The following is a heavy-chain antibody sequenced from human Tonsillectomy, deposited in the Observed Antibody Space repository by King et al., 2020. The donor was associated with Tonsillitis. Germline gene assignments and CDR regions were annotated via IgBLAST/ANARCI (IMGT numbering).Heavy chain of an antibody. D-gene: IGHD1-7*01. CDR2: ISGSGGSN. J-gene: IGHJ4*02. CDR3: AKAEKTGTTYRPSHY. CDR1: GFTFSSYA. Sequence: VQLVESGGGLVQPGGSLRLSCAASGFTFSSYAMSWVSQAPGKGLEWVSAISGSGGSNYSADSVNGRFTISRANSKNTSYLQMNSLRAEDTAVYYCAKAEKTGTTYRPSHYWGQGTLVTVSS. V-gene: IGHV3-23*04.